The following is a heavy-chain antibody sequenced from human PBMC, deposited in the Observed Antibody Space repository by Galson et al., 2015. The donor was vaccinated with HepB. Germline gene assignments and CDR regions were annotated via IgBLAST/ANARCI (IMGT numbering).Heavy chain of an antibody. D-gene: IGHD3-9*01. Sequence: SLRLSCAASGFMFNSYGMYWVRQAPGKGLEWVADIGYDGNKKNYADSVKGRFTIPRDNSRKTLYLQMNSLRAEDTAVYYCAGLYFDILTGYSNGMDVWGHGTTVTVSS. J-gene: IGHJ6*02. CDR3: AGLYFDILTGYSNGMDV. CDR2: IGYDGNKK. CDR1: GFMFNSYG. V-gene: IGHV3-33*07.